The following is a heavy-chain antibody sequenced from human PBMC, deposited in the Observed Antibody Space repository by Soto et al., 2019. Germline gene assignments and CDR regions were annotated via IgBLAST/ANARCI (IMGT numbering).Heavy chain of an antibody. V-gene: IGHV3-7*03. Sequence: GGSLRLSCAASGFTFSNYWMSWVRQVPGKGLAWVSNIKEDGSEKYYVDSVKGRFTISRDNAKNSVHLQMNSLRDEDTAVYYCVRFSILVSDRGRGAFFDSWGQGTPVTVSS. D-gene: IGHD3-22*01. J-gene: IGHJ4*02. CDR2: IKEDGSEK. CDR1: GFTFSNYW. CDR3: VRFSILVSDRGRGAFFDS.